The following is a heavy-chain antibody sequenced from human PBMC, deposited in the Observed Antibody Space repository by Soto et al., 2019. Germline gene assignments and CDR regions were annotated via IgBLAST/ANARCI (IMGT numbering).Heavy chain of an antibody. Sequence: QVQLVESGGGVVQPGRSLRLSCAASGFTISSYAMHWVRQAPGKGLEWVAVISYDGSNKYYADSVKGRFTISRDNSKNTLYLQMNSLRDEDTAVYYCARDPGRQWLVRFYVDYWGQGTLVTVSS. CDR2: ISYDGSNK. CDR3: ARDPGRQWLVRFYVDY. J-gene: IGHJ4*02. V-gene: IGHV3-30-3*01. D-gene: IGHD6-19*01. CDR1: GFTISSYA.